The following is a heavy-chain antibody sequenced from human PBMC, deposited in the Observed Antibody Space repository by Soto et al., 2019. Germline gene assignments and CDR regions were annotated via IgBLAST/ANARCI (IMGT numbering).Heavy chain of an antibody. CDR2: ISAYNGNT. V-gene: IGHV1-18*01. CDR1: GYPFTSYG. D-gene: IGHD1-26*01. Sequence: XSVKVSCKASGYPFTSYGIIWVRQTPGQGLEWMGWISAYNGNTNYAQKLQGRVTMTTDTSTSTAYMELRSLRSDDTAVYYCARDLGVGATFLVGWFDPWGQGTLVTVSS. CDR3: ARDLGVGATFLVGWFDP. J-gene: IGHJ5*02.